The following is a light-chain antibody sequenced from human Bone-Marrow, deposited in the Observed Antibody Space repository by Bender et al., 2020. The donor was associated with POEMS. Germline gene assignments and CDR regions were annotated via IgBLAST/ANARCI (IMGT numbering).Light chain of an antibody. V-gene: IGLV3-25*03. CDR2: KDS. CDR3: QSADSSGTYV. J-gene: IGLJ1*01. Sequence: SYELTQPPSVSVSPGQTATITCSGDGLPQQYVYWYQQKPGQAPVLVMYKDSGRPSGIPERFSGTTAGTTVTLTISVVQAEDEADYYCQSADSSGTYVFGTGTKVTVL. CDR1: GLPQQY.